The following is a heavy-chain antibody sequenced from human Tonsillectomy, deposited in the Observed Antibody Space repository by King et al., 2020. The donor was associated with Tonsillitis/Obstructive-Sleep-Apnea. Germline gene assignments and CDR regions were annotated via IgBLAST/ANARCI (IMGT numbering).Heavy chain of an antibody. Sequence: VQLVESGGVVVQPGGSLRLSCAASGFTFDDYTMHWVRQAPGKGLEWVSLISWDGGSPYYADSVKGRFTLSRDNSKNSLYLQMNSLRTEDTALYYCAKAYSPIVVVPAALDYWGQGTLVTVSS. D-gene: IGHD2-2*01. CDR1: GFTFDDYT. J-gene: IGHJ4*02. CDR2: ISWDGGSP. V-gene: IGHV3-43*01. CDR3: AKAYSPIVVVPAALDY.